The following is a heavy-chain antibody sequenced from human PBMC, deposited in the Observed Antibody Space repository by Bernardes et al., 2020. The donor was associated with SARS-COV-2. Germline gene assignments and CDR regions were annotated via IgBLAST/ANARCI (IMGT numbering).Heavy chain of an antibody. D-gene: IGHD4-17*01. CDR2: MNPNSGNT. J-gene: IGHJ5*02. V-gene: IGHV1-8*01. Sequence: ASVKVSFKASGYTFTSYDINWVRQATGQGLEWMGWMNPNSGNTGYAQKFQGRVTMTRNTSISTAYMELSSLRSEDTAVYYCARGYPVTTELSFDPWGQGTQITVSS. CDR3: ARGYPVTTELSFDP. CDR1: GYTFTSYD.